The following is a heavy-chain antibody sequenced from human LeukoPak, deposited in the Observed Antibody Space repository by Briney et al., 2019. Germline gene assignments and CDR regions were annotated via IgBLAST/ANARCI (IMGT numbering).Heavy chain of an antibody. V-gene: IGHV3-74*01. CDR2: INSDGSST. Sequence: GGSLRLSCAASGFTFSSYWMHWVRQAPGKGLVWVSRINSDGSSTSYADSVKGRFTISRDNAKNTLYLQMNSLRAEDTDVYYCARETSQGRPGAFDIWGQGTMVTVSS. CDR3: ARETSQGRPGAFDI. J-gene: IGHJ3*02. D-gene: IGHD3-10*01. CDR1: GFTFSSYW.